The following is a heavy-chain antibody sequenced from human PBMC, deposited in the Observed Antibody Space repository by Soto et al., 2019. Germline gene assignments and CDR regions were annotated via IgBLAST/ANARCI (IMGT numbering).Heavy chain of an antibody. CDR2: IYYSGST. D-gene: IGHD2-21*01. V-gene: IGHV4-59*01. CDR3: ARGLLRLFDY. J-gene: IGHJ4*02. Sequence: PSETLSLTCTVSGGSISSYYWSWIRQPPGKGLEWVGYIYYSGSTNYNPSLKSRVTISVDTSKNQFSLKLSSVTAADTAVYYCARGLLRLFDYWGQGTLVTVSS. CDR1: GGSISSYY.